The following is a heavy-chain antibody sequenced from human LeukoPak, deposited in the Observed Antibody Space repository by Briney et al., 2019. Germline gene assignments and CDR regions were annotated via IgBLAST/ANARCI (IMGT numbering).Heavy chain of an antibody. CDR3: ARDLGVRYFDY. J-gene: IGHJ4*02. V-gene: IGHV3-48*03. CDR1: GFTFSSYE. CDR2: ISSSGSTI. D-gene: IGHD3-9*01. Sequence: GGSLRLSCAASGFTFSSYEMNWVRQAPGKGLEWVSYISSSGSTIYYADSVKGRFTISRDNAKNSLYLQMNSLRAEDTAVYYCARDLGVRYFDYWGQRTLVTVSS.